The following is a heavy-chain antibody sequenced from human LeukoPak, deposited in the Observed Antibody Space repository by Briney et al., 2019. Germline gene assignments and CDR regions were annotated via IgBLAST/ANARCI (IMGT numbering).Heavy chain of an antibody. V-gene: IGHV3-23*01. CDR1: GFTFSSSA. D-gene: IGHD3-10*01. J-gene: IGHJ4*02. Sequence: GGSLRLSCAASGFTFSSSAMSWVRQAPGKGLEWVSTISGSGDRTYYADSVKGRFTISRDNSKNTLFLHMNSLRAEDTAVYSCAKGYYGTGSYGWFDYWGQGTLVTVSS. CDR3: AKGYYGTGSYGWFDY. CDR2: ISGSGDRT.